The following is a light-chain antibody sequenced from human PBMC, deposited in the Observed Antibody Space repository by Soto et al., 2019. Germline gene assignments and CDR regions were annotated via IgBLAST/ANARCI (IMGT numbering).Light chain of an antibody. V-gene: IGKV1-39*01. CDR3: QQSSSTPRT. J-gene: IGKJ4*01. CDR2: AAS. CDR1: QTINNRL. Sequence: DMRMTQSPASLSASVGDTVTITCRASQTINNRLLNRYQQKPGEAPKLLIYAASSLQPGVPSTFSGSGSGTEFTLTISSLQRDDVATYYCQQSSSTPRTFGGGTKVEIK.